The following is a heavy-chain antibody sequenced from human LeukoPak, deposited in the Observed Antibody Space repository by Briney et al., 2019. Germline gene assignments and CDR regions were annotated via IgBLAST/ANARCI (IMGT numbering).Heavy chain of an antibody. CDR2: VKKDASEK. CDR1: GFTFSNNW. Sequence: GGSLRLSCAASGFTFSNNWMTWVRQAPGKGLEWVASVKKDASEKYYVDSVKGRFTISRDNAKNSLYLQMNSLRAEDTAVYYCVKNFWSDKYYFYYMDVWGKGTTVTVSS. D-gene: IGHD3-3*01. V-gene: IGHV3-7*03. CDR3: VKNFWSDKYYFYYMDV. J-gene: IGHJ6*03.